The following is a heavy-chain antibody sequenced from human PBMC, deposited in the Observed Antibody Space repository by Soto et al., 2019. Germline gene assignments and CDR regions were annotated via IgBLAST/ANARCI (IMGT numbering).Heavy chain of an antibody. CDR3: ARAATLEPNFDY. J-gene: IGHJ4*02. V-gene: IGHV3-11*01. CDR1: GFTFSDYY. CDR2: ISSSGSTI. Sequence: GSLRLSCAASGFTFSDYYMSWIRQAPGKGLEWVSYISSSGSTIYYADSVKGRFTISRDNAKNSLYLQMNSLRAEDTAVYYCARAATLEPNFDYWGQGTLVTVSS. D-gene: IGHD1-1*01.